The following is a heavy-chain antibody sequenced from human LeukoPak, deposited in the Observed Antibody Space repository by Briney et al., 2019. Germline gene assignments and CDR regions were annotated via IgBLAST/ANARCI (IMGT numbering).Heavy chain of an antibody. Sequence: ASVKVSCKASGYTFTSYYMHWVRQAPGQGLEWMGWINPNSGGTNYAQKFQGWVTMTRDTSISTAYMELSRLRSDDTAVYYCARGLVSLVAGYFDYWGQGTLVTVSS. CDR1: GYTFTSYY. J-gene: IGHJ4*02. D-gene: IGHD6-19*01. CDR2: INPNSGGT. CDR3: ARGLVSLVAGYFDY. V-gene: IGHV1-2*04.